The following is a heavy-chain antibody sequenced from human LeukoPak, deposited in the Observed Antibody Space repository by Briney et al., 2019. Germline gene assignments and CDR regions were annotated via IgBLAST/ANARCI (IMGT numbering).Heavy chain of an antibody. V-gene: IGHV4-59*11. CDR2: IYYSGST. D-gene: IGHD3-3*01. CDR1: GGSISSHY. CDR3: ARGNYDFWSGYYGWFDT. J-gene: IGHJ5*02. Sequence: PSETLSLTCTVSGGSISSHYWSWIRQPPGKGLEWIGYIYYSGSTNYNPSLKSRVTISLATSKNQSSLKLSSVTAADTAVYYCARGNYDFWSGYYGWFDTWGQGTLVTVSS.